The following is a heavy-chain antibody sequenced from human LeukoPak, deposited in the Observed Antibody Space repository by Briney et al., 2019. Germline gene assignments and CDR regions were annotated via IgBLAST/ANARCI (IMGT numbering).Heavy chain of an antibody. V-gene: IGHV1-2*02. CDR1: GYTFTGYY. D-gene: IGHD3-22*01. CDR3: ARRSLLYYYDSSGYFDY. CDR2: INPNSGGT. J-gene: IGHJ4*02. Sequence: ASVKVSCKASGYTFTGYYMHWVRQAPGQGLEWMGWINPNSGGTNYAQKFQGRVTMTRDTSISTAYMELSRLRSDDTAVYYCARRSLLYYYDSSGYFDYWGQGTLVIVSS.